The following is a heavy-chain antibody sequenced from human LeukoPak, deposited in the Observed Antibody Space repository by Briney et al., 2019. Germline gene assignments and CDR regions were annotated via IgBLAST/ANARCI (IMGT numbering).Heavy chain of an antibody. Sequence: PGGSLRLSCAASGFTLRSSAMSWVRKAQGKGLEWVSGITGSGDSTYYADSVKGRFTISRDNSKNTVYLQMNSLRVEGTAVYHCGKERYGSSSVVDYWGHGTLVTVSS. D-gene: IGHD6-6*01. V-gene: IGHV3-23*01. CDR1: GFTLRSSA. CDR2: ITGSGDST. CDR3: GKERYGSSSVVDY. J-gene: IGHJ4*01.